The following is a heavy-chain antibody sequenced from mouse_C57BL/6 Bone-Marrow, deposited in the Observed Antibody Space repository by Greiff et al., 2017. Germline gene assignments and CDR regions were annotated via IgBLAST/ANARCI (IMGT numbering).Heavy chain of an antibody. D-gene: IGHD2-12*01. CDR1: GYTFTSYD. Sequence: QVQLKQSGPELVKPGASVKLSCKASGYTFTSYDINWVKQRPGQGLEWIGWIYPRDGSTKYNEKFKGKATLTVDTSSSTAYMGLHSLTSEDSAVYFCARESPACYSSHWYFDVWGTGTTVTVSS. CDR3: ARESPACYSSHWYFDV. J-gene: IGHJ1*03. CDR2: IYPRDGST. V-gene: IGHV1-85*01.